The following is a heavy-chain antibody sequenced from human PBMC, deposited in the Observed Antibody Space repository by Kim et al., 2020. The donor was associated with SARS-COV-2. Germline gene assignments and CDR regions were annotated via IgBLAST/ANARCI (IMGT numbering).Heavy chain of an antibody. Sequence: YNPSLKSRFTISVDTSKNQFSLKLSSVTAADTAVYYCARHGGYYYYGMDVWGQGTTVTVSS. J-gene: IGHJ6*02. V-gene: IGHV4-39*01. CDR3: ARHGGYYYYGMDV. D-gene: IGHD3-16*01.